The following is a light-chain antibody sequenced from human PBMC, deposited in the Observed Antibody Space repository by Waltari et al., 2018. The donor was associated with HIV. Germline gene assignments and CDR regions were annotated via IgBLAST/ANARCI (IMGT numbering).Light chain of an antibody. Sequence: QSALTQPASVSGSPGQSITISCTGTSSDVGTYNLVSWYQQPPGEAPKLILFEGSERPSGVSSRFSGSKSGNTASLTISGLQAEDEADYYCSSYTSSSPVGVFGGGTKLTVL. CDR1: SSDVGTYNL. CDR3: SSYTSSSPVGV. CDR2: EGS. V-gene: IGLV2-14*02. J-gene: IGLJ2*01.